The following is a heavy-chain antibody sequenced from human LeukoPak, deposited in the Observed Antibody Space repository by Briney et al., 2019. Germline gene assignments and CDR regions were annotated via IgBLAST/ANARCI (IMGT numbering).Heavy chain of an antibody. Sequence: GGSLRLSCAASGFTFSSYWMSWVRQAPGKGLEWVANIKPDGTEKYYVESVKGRFTMSRDNAKNSMYLQMDSVRVEDTAVYFCAGSFSAGDYWGHGILVTVSS. J-gene: IGHJ4*01. V-gene: IGHV3-7*01. CDR2: IKPDGTEK. D-gene: IGHD6-13*01. CDR1: GFTFSSYW. CDR3: AGSFSAGDY.